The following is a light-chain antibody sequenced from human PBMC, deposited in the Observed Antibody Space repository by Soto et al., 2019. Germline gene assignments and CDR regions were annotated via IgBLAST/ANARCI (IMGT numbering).Light chain of an antibody. CDR1: QSVGRN. CDR3: QQYNHWPPLT. V-gene: IGKV3-15*01. J-gene: IGKJ4*01. CDR2: GAS. Sequence: EIVMTQSPATLSVSPGERATLSCRASQSVGRNLAWYQQKPGQDPRLLIFGASTRATGIPARFSGSGSGTEFTLTISSLQSEDFAIYSCQQYNHWPPLTFGGGTKVEIK.